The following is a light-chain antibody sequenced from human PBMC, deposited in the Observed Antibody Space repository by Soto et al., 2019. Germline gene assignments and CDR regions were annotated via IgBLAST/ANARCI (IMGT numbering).Light chain of an antibody. CDR2: SVT. Sequence: QSVLTQPASVSGSPGQSITISCTGTSSDIGGHDDVSWYQQHPGKVPRLLIYSVTDRPSGVSNRFSGSKSGNVASLTISGLQAEDEADYYCSSYAGSSNVFGTGTKVTVL. J-gene: IGLJ1*01. CDR3: SSYAGSSNV. V-gene: IGLV2-14*03. CDR1: SSDIGGHDD.